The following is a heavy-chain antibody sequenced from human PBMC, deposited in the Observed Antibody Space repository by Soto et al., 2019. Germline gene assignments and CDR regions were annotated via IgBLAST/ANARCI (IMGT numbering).Heavy chain of an antibody. D-gene: IGHD6-19*01. CDR3: ARHILAVGSRSWD. CDR2: IIPLFGTT. Sequence: QVQLVQSGAEVKKPGSSVKVSCKISGDTFTSYAINWVRQAPGQGLEYMGGIIPLFGTTNYAQKFQGRVTMTADASTNTDYMDLDSLRSEDTAIYYCARHILAVGSRSWDWGHGTRVTVAS. J-gene: IGHJ4*01. CDR1: GDTFTSYA. V-gene: IGHV1-69*01.